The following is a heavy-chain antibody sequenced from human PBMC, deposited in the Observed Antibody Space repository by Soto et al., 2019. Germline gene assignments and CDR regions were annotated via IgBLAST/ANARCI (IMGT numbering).Heavy chain of an antibody. Sequence: GGSLRLSCAASGFRFSDFYMTWIRQAPGKGLEWVSYISTSGTNEFYADSVKGRFTISRDNAKASLYLQMNSLRSEDTAVYFCARAPVLFSRLDYWGQGALVTVSS. CDR2: ISTSGTNE. CDR1: GFRFSDFY. J-gene: IGHJ4*02. D-gene: IGHD3-10*01. CDR3: ARAPVLFSRLDY. V-gene: IGHV3-11*01.